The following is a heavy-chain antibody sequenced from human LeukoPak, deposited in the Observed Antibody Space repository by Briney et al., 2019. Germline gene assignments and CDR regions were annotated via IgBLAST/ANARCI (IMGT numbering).Heavy chain of an antibody. J-gene: IGHJ6*02. CDR2: VYYSGST. Sequence: SETLSLTCTVSGGSISGYYWSWIRQPPGKGLEWIGYVYYSGSTNYNPSLKSRVTMSVDTSKKQFSLKLRSVTAADTAVYYCAKWGDGMDVWGQGTTVTVSS. V-gene: IGHV4-59*01. D-gene: IGHD3-16*01. CDR3: AKWGDGMDV. CDR1: GGSISGYY.